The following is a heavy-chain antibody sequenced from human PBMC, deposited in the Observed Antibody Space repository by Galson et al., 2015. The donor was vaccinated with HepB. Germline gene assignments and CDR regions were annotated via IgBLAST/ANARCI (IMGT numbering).Heavy chain of an antibody. V-gene: IGHV3-48*03. Sequence: SLRLSCAASGFTLGTYEMNWVRQAPGKGLEWVSYSSSSGTTRFYADSVKGRFTISRDNAKNTLSLQMDSLRVEDTAVYYCASAYYIMGPFDNWGQGTLVTVSS. J-gene: IGHJ4*02. CDR3: ASAYYIMGPFDN. CDR2: SSSSGTTR. D-gene: IGHD3-10*01. CDR1: GFTLGTYE.